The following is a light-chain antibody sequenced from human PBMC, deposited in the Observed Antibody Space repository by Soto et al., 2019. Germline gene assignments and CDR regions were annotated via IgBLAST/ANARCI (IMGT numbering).Light chain of an antibody. CDR3: QQRSNWPT. V-gene: IGKV3-11*01. J-gene: IGKJ5*01. CDR1: QSVSSY. Sequence: EIVLTQSPATLSLSPGERATLSCRASQSVSSYLAWYKQKLGQAPRFLIYDASNRAIGFPARFSGSGSGTDFILTISSLEPEDFAVYYCQQRSNWPTFGQGTRLEIK. CDR2: DAS.